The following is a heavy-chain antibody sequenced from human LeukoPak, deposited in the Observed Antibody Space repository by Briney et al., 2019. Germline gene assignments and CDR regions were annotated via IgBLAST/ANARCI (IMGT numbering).Heavy chain of an antibody. Sequence: TGGSLRLSCAASGCTFSSFAMSWVRQAPGKGLEWVSAISGSGDRTYYADSVKGRFTISRDNSKNTLFLQMNSLRAEDTAVYYCAKKLGYYDSSGYYAGAFEIWGQGTMVTASS. D-gene: IGHD3-22*01. CDR1: GCTFSSFA. CDR3: AKKLGYYDSSGYYAGAFEI. V-gene: IGHV3-23*01. J-gene: IGHJ3*02. CDR2: ISGSGDRT.